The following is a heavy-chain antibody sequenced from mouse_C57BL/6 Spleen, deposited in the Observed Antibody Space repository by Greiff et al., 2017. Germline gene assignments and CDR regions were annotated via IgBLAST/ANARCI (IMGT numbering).Heavy chain of an antibody. Sequence: VKLQESGAELVRPGASVTLSCKASGYTFTDYEMHWVKQTPVHGLEWIGAIDPETGGTAYNQKFKGKAILSADKSSSTAYMELRSLTSEDSAVYYCTRGVYGNYFDYWGQGTTLTVSS. V-gene: IGHV1-15*01. CDR3: TRGVYGNYFDY. CDR2: IDPETGGT. CDR1: GYTFTDYE. J-gene: IGHJ2*01. D-gene: IGHD2-10*02.